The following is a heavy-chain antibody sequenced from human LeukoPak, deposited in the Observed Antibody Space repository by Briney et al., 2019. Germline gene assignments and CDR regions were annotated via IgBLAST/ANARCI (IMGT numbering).Heavy chain of an antibody. CDR2: IKPDGSDK. J-gene: IGHJ4*02. V-gene: IGHV3-7*04. Sequence: QAGGSLRLSCVASGFTFSSYWMTWVRQAPGKGLECVATIKPDGSDKYYVDSMKGRSTISRDNAKNSVSLQMNSLRVEDTAVYYCARDLDYWGRGTLVTVSS. CDR3: ARDLDY. CDR1: GFTFSSYW.